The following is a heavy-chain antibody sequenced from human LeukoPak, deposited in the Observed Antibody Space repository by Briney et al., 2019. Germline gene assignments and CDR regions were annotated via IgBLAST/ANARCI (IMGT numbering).Heavy chain of an antibody. CDR1: GFTFSSYN. V-gene: IGHV3-21*01. CDR2: ITSTGSYT. D-gene: IGHD1-26*01. J-gene: IGHJ6*03. Sequence: GGSLRLSCAASGFTFSSYNMNWVRQAPGKGLEWVSSITSTGSYTFYADSVKGRFTISRDNAKNSLYLQMNSLRAEDTAIYYCARDPYSGSYGDSYYYYMDVWGKGTTVTLSS. CDR3: ARDPYSGSYGDSYYYYMDV.